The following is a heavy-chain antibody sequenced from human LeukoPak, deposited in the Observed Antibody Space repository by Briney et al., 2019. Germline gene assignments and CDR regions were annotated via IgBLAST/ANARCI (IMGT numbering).Heavy chain of an antibody. V-gene: IGHV1-8*02. CDR1: GYTFTSYD. CDR3: ARGPYCRSTSCYTRFDYYYYMDV. J-gene: IGHJ6*03. Sequence: ASVKVSCKASGYTFTSYDINWVRQATGQGLEWMGWMNPNSGNTNYPQKVQDRVTMTTDTSTSTAFLELRSLRSDDTAVYYCARGPYCRSTSCYTRFDYYYYMDVWGKGTTVTVSS. CDR2: MNPNSGNT. D-gene: IGHD2-2*02.